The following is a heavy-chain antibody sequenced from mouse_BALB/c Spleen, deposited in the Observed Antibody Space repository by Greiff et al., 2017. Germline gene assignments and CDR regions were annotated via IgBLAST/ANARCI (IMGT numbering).Heavy chain of an antibody. CDR2: ISSGGSYT. Sequence: EVKLMESGGDLVKPGGSLKLSCAASGFTFSSYGMSWVRQTPDKRLEWVATISSGGSYTYYPDSVKGRFTISRDNAKNTLYLQMSSLKSEDTAMYYCARHGDGNYVSAMDYWGQGTSVTVSS. CDR1: GFTFSSYG. D-gene: IGHD2-1*01. V-gene: IGHV5-6*01. CDR3: ARHGDGNYVSAMDY. J-gene: IGHJ4*01.